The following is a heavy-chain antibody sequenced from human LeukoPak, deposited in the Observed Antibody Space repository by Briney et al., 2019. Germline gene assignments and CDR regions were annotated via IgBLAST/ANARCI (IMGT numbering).Heavy chain of an antibody. J-gene: IGHJ4*02. CDR3: ARGVEPLAANTLAY. V-gene: IGHV3-53*01. D-gene: IGHD1-14*01. Sequence: PGGSLRLSCAASGFTVITNDMTWVRQAPGKGLEWVSVLYSDGNTKYADSVQGRFTISRDNSENTLYLEMNSLRPDDTAVYYCARGVEPLAANTLAYWGQGTLVTVSS. CDR1: GFTVITND. CDR2: LYSDGNT.